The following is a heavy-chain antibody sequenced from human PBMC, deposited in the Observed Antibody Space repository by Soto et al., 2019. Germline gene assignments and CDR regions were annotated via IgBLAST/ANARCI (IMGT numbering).Heavy chain of an antibody. Sequence: ASVKVSCKASGYTFTSYYMHWVRQAPGQGLEWMGIINPSGGSTSYAQKFQGRVTMTTDTSTSTAYMELRSLRSDDTAVYYCARARERVLDYWGQGTLVTVSS. J-gene: IGHJ4*02. CDR2: INPSGGST. CDR3: ARARERVLDY. V-gene: IGHV1-46*01. CDR1: GYTFTSYY. D-gene: IGHD1-1*01.